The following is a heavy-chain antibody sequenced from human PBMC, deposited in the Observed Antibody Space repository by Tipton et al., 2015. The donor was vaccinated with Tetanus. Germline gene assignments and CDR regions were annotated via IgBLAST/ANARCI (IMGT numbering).Heavy chain of an antibody. D-gene: IGHD3-3*01. Sequence: SLRLSCAASGFNFDSHSMNWVRQAPGKGLEWVALILYDGSHKDYADSVKGRFTIPRDNSKNTLYLQMNSLRVEDTAVYYCARDFEWSFDYWGQGTLVTVSS. V-gene: IGHV3-33*08. CDR1: GFNFDSHS. CDR2: ILYDGSHK. J-gene: IGHJ4*02. CDR3: ARDFEWSFDY.